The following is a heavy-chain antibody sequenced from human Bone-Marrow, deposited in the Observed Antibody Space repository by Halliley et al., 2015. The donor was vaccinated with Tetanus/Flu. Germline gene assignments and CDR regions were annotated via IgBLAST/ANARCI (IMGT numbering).Heavy chain of an antibody. V-gene: IGHV4-59*01. CDR2: IYHSGSP. J-gene: IGHJ3*02. D-gene: IGHD1-26*01. CDR3: ARDREVGRLDAFDI. Sequence: EWIGYIYHSGSPKYNPSLKSRVNISVDMSKNQFSLKLSSVTAADTAMYWYARDREVGRLDAFDIWGQGTMVTVSS.